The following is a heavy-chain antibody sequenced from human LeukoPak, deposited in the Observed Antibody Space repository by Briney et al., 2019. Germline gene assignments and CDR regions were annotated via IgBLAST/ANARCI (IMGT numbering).Heavy chain of an antibody. V-gene: IGHV4-39*01. CDR2: IYYSGST. CDR1: GGSISSTGYY. D-gene: IGHD2-15*01. Sequence: PSETLSLPCTVSGGSISSTGYYWGWIRQPPGKGLEWIGSIYYSGSTSYNPSLKSRVTISVDTSKNQFSLKLSSVTAADTAMYYCASLRAYCSGGTCYSTTDYFDYWGQGTLVTVPS. CDR3: ASLRAYCSGGTCYSTTDYFDY. J-gene: IGHJ4*02.